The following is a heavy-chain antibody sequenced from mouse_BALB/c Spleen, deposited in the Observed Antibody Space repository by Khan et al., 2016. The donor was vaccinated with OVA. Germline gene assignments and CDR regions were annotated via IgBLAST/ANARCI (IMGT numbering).Heavy chain of an antibody. CDR3: ASHVTGSFAY. Sequence: EVELVESGGDLVKPGGSLKLSCAASGFTFSSYGMSWVRQTPDKRLEWVATISSGGDYTYYPDSVKGRFTISRDHAKNTLYLQMSSLKSEDTAMYYCASHVTGSFAYWGQGTLVTVSA. CDR1: GFTFSSYG. J-gene: IGHJ3*01. CDR2: ISSGGDYT. V-gene: IGHV5-6*01. D-gene: IGHD4-1*01.